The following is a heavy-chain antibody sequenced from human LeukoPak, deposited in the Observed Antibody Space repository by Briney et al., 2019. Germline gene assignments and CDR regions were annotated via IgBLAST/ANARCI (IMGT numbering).Heavy chain of an antibody. Sequence: GASVKVSCKASGYTFTSYDINWVRQAPGQGLEWMGWMNPNSGNTAYAQKFQGRVTMTRNTSISTAYMEQSSLRSEDTAVYYCARGSIRKAAAAGYWGQGTLVTVSS. CDR3: ARGSIRKAAAAGY. V-gene: IGHV1-8*01. CDR2: MNPNSGNT. J-gene: IGHJ4*02. D-gene: IGHD6-13*01. CDR1: GYTFTSYD.